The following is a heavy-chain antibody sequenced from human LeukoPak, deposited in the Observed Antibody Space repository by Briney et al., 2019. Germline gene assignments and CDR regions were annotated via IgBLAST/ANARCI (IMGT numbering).Heavy chain of an antibody. V-gene: IGHV1-2*06. CDR3: AREFPVLGYYGSGSYIGY. Sequence: GASVKVSCKASGYTFTGYYMHWVRQAPGQGLEWMGRINPNSGGTNYAQKFQGRVTMTRDTSISTAYMELSRLRSDDTAVHYCAREFPVLGYYGSGSYIGYWGQGTLVTVSS. CDR1: GYTFTGYY. CDR2: INPNSGGT. J-gene: IGHJ4*02. D-gene: IGHD3-10*01.